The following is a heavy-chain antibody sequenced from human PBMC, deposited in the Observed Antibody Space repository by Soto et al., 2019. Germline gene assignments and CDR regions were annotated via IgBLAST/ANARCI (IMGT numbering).Heavy chain of an antibody. J-gene: IGHJ3*02. CDR3: ARGRGGLVLPAARGAFDI. Sequence: PGGSLRLSCAASGFTFSSYEMNWVRQAPGKGLEWVSYISSSGSTIYYADSVKGRFTISRDNAKNSLYLQMNSLRAEDTAVYYCARGRGGLVLPAARGAFDIWGQGTMVTVSS. CDR1: GFTFSSYE. D-gene: IGHD2-2*01. CDR2: ISSSGSTI. V-gene: IGHV3-48*03.